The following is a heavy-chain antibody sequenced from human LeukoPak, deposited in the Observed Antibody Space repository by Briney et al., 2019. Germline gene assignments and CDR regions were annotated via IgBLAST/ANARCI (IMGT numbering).Heavy chain of an antibody. CDR3: ARQSYYGSGSPLDY. CDR1: GGSIRSSYYY. Sequence: SSETLSLTCTVSGGSIRSSYYYWGWIRQPPGKGLEWIGSIYDGGSTHYNPSLKSRVTIFVDTSNNQFSLKLSSVTAADTAVYYCARQSYYGSGSPLDYWGQGILVTVSS. J-gene: IGHJ4*02. D-gene: IGHD3-10*01. V-gene: IGHV4-39*01. CDR2: IYDGGST.